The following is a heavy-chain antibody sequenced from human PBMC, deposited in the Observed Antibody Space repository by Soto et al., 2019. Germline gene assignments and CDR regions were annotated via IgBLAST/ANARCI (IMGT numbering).Heavy chain of an antibody. CDR2: ISGSGGST. J-gene: IGHJ4*02. CDR3: AKDTLSIDYDFWTRPTYYFDY. Sequence: PGGSLRLSCAASGFTFSSYAMSWVRQAPGKGLEWVSAISGSGGSTYYADSVKGRFTISRDNSKNTLYLQMNSLRAEDTAVYYCAKDTLSIDYDFWTRPTYYFDYWGQGTLVTVSS. V-gene: IGHV3-23*01. CDR1: GFTFSSYA. D-gene: IGHD3-3*01.